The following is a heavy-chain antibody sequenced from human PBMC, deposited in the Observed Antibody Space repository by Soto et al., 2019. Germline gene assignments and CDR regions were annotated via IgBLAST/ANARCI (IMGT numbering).Heavy chain of an antibody. Sequence: QVQLQESGPGLVKPSQTLSLTCTVSGGSISSGGYYWSWIRQHPGKGLEWIGYIYYSGSTYYNPSLKSRGTISVETSKNQFSLKLSSVTAADTAVYYCARDLGPYYDYIWGSYRYTYAFDIWGQGTMVTVSS. CDR2: IYYSGST. CDR1: GGSISSGGYY. J-gene: IGHJ3*02. CDR3: ARDLGPYYDYIWGSYRYTYAFDI. V-gene: IGHV4-31*03. D-gene: IGHD3-16*02.